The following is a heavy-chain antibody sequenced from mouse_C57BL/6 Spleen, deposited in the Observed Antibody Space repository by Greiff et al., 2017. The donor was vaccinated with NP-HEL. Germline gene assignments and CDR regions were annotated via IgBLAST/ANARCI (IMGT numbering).Heavy chain of an antibody. Sequence: VQLQQPGAELVRPGTSVKLSCKASGYTFTSYWMHWVKQRPGQGLEWIGVIDPSDSYTNYNQKFKGKATLTVDTSSSTAYMQLSSLTSEDSAVYYCARWEVTTNYWGQGTTLTVSS. J-gene: IGHJ2*01. CDR3: ARWEVTTNY. D-gene: IGHD2-2*01. V-gene: IGHV1-59*01. CDR1: GYTFTSYW. CDR2: IDPSDSYT.